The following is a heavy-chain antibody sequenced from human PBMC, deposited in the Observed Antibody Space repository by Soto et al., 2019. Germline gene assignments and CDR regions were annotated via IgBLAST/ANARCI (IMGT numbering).Heavy chain of an antibody. D-gene: IGHD3-10*01. CDR1: GFTFSSYG. CDR2: IWYDGSNK. Sequence: QVQLVESGGGVVQPGRSLRLSCAASGFTFSSYGMHWVRQAPGKGLEWVAVIWYDGSNKYYADSVKGRFTISRDNSKNTLYLQMKCLRAEDTAVYYCARDGYGSGSYYIDYWGQGTLVTVSS. CDR3: ARDGYGSGSYYIDY. J-gene: IGHJ4*02. V-gene: IGHV3-33*01.